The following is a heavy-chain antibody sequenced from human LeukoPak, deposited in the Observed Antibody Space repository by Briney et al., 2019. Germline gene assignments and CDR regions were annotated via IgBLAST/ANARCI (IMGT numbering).Heavy chain of an antibody. V-gene: IGHV4-34*01. D-gene: IGHD1-26*01. CDR2: INHSGST. CDR1: GGSFSGYY. J-gene: IGHJ4*02. CDR3: ARGRGGSYHRDNYFDY. Sequence: SETLSLTCAVYGGSFSGYYWSWIRQPPRKGLEGVGEINHSGSTNYNPSLKSRVTISVDTSKNQFSLKLSSVTAADTAVYYCARGRGGSYHRDNYFDYWGQGTLVTVSS.